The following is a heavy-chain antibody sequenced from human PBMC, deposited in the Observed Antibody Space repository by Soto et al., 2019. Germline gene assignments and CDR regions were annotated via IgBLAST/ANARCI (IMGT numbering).Heavy chain of an antibody. CDR3: ASHKGSSNWADY. Sequence: GGSLRLSCAASGFTFSDYFMSWIRQSPGKGLEWVSYISSSGSTIYHADSVKGRVTISRDSAKNSLYLQMSSLRAEDTAVYYCASHKGSSNWADYWGQGTQVTVS. CDR1: GFTFSDYF. J-gene: IGHJ4*02. D-gene: IGHD4-4*01. V-gene: IGHV3-11*01. CDR2: ISSSGSTI.